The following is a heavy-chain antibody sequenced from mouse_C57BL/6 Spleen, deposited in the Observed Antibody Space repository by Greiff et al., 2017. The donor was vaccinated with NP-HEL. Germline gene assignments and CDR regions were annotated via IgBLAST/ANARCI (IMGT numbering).Heavy chain of an antibody. CDR3: ARWGSGYEVDY. V-gene: IGHV1-9*01. D-gene: IGHD3-2*02. Sequence: QVQLKQSGAELMKPGASVKLSCKATGYTFTGYWIAWVKQRPGHGLEWIGEILPGSGSTNYNEKFKGQATFTADTSANTAYMPLSSLATEDSAIYYCARWGSGYEVDYWGQGTTLTVSS. CDR2: ILPGSGST. CDR1: GYTFTGYW. J-gene: IGHJ2*01.